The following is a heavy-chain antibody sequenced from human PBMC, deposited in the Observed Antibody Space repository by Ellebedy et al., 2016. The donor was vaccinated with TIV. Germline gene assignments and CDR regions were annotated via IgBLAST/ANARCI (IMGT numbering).Heavy chain of an antibody. CDR1: GFTFGDYA. CDR2: ISEGGAAK. V-gene: IGHV3-23*01. D-gene: IGHD2-15*01. J-gene: IGHJ4*02. CDR3: VRDISRRRLLLYFDF. Sequence: GESLKISXTASGFTFGDYAMSWVRQAPGKGLEWISVISEGGAAKSYADSVQGRFTISRDNSMNTLALQMNSLRADDTAKYYCVRDISRRRLLLYFDFWGQGVLVTVSS.